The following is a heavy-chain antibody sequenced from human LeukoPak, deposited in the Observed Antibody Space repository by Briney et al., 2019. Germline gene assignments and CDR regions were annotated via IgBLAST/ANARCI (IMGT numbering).Heavy chain of an antibody. CDR3: ATAQIYCGGNSCYDAFFDY. CDR1: GDTFNRYA. V-gene: IGHV1-69*05. J-gene: IGHJ4*02. Sequence: SVKVSCKASGDTFNRYAITWVGQAPGQGLEWMGGILPILGTVNYAQKFQGRVTITTEASTRTAYMELGSLSSDDTAVYYCATAQIYCGGNSCYDAFFDYWGQGTRVTVSS. D-gene: IGHD2-21*01. CDR2: ILPILGTV.